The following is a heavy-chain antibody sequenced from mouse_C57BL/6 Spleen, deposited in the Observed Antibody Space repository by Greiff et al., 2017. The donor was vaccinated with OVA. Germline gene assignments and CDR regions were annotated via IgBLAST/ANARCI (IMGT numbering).Heavy chain of an antibody. J-gene: IGHJ4*01. Sequence: DVKLVESGPGLVKPSQSLSLTCSVTGYSITSGYYWNWIRQFPGNKLEWMGYISYDGSNNYNPSLKNRISITRDTSKNQFFLKLNSVTTEDTATYYCASSYAYAMDYWGQGTSVTVSS. CDR2: ISYDGSN. V-gene: IGHV3-6*01. CDR1: GYSITSGYY. CDR3: ASSYAYAMDY. D-gene: IGHD1-1*01.